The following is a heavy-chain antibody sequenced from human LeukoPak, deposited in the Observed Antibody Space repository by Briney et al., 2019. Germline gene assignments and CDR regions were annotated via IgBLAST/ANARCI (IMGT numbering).Heavy chain of an antibody. V-gene: IGHV3-66*04. J-gene: IGHJ4*02. CDR2: IYSDRST. CDR3: ARPSTYSTGGY. CDR1: GFTVSSNY. Sequence: PGGSLRLSCAASGFTVSSNYMSWVRQAPGKGLEWVSVIYSDRSTYYADSVKGRFTISRDNSKNTLYLQMNSLRAEDTAVYYCARPSTYSTGGYWGQGTLVTASS. D-gene: IGHD6-25*01.